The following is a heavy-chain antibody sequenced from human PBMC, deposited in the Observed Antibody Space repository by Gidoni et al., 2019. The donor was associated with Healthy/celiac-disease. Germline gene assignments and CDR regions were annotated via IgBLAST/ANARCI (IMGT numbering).Heavy chain of an antibody. J-gene: IGHJ5*02. CDR1: GFPFSSYA. CDR3: AKDPSRYDFWSGYP. Sequence: EVQLLESGGGLVQPGGSLRLSCAASGFPFSSYAMSWVRQAPGKGLEWVSAISGSGGSTYYADSVKGRFTISRDNSKNTLYLQMNSLRAEDTAVYYCAKDPSRYDFWSGYPWGQGTLVTVSS. V-gene: IGHV3-23*01. D-gene: IGHD3-3*01. CDR2: ISGSGGST.